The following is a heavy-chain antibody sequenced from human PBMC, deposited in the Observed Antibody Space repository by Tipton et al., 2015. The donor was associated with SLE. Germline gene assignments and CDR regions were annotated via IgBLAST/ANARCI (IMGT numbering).Heavy chain of an antibody. CDR1: GGSIGYYY. J-gene: IGHJ6*03. CDR2: VFYSGST. CDR3: ARSEEEGYFYYYMDV. D-gene: IGHD1-14*01. V-gene: IGHV4-59*01. Sequence: TLSLTCSVSGGSIGYYYWNWIRQPPGKGLEWIGYVFYSGSTTYNPSFRGRVTMSVDTSKIQFSLRLNSVTAADTAIYYCARSEEEGYFYYYMDVWGKGTTVTVSS.